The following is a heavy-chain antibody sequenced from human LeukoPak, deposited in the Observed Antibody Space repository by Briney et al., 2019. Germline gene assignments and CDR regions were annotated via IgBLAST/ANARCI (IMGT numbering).Heavy chain of an antibody. Sequence: GASVKVSCKASGYTFTSYYTHWVRQAPGQGLEWMGIINPSGGSTSYAQKFQGRVTMTRDMSTSTVYMELSSLRSEDTAVYYCARDHHGGLRLGELSNWGQGTLVTVSS. V-gene: IGHV1-46*01. D-gene: IGHD3-16*02. CDR2: INPSGGST. J-gene: IGHJ4*02. CDR1: GYTFTSYY. CDR3: ARDHHGGLRLGELSN.